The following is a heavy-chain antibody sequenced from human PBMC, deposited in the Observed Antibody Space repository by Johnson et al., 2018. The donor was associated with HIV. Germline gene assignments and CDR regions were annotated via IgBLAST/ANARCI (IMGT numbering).Heavy chain of an antibody. V-gene: IGHV3-7*03. CDR2: IKQDGSEK. J-gene: IGHJ3*02. CDR3: ARDAPGGRYYKGAFEI. Sequence: VQLVESGGGVVQPGRSLRLSCAVSGFTLTNYGIHWVRQAPDKGLEWVANIKQDGSEKYYVDSVKGRFTISRDNDENSLNLQMNSLRAEDTAVYYCARDAPGGRYYKGAFEIWGQGTMVTVSS. CDR1: GFTLTNYG. D-gene: IGHD1-26*01.